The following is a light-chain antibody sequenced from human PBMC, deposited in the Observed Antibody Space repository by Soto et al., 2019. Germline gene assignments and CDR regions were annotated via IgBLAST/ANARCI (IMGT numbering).Light chain of an antibody. V-gene: IGKV3-20*01. Sequence: EIVLTQSPGTLPLSPGERATLSCRASHIVTSNYLSWYQQKPGQAPRLLIFGASSRATGIPDRFNGSGSGTDFTLTITRLEPEDFAVYFCQQYGSSPYTFGQGTKLEIK. CDR1: HIVTSNY. J-gene: IGKJ2*01. CDR3: QQYGSSPYT. CDR2: GAS.